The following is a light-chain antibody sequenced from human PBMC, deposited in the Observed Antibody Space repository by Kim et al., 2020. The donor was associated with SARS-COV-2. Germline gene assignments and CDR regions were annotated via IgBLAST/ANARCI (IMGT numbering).Light chain of an antibody. CDR3: SSYTSSSTV. CDR1: SSDVGGYNY. J-gene: IGLJ3*02. Sequence: LTQPASVSGSPGQSITISCTGTSSDVGGYNYVSWYQQHPGKAPKLMIYDVSNRPSGVSNRFSGSKSGNTASLTISGLQAEDEADYYCSSYTSSSTVFGGGTKLTVL. CDR2: DVS. V-gene: IGLV2-14*03.